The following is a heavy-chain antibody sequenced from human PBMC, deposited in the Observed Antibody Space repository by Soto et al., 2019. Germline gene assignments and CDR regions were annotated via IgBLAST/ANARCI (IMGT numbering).Heavy chain of an antibody. CDR1: GYSFTSYW. D-gene: IGHD3-3*01. V-gene: IGHV5-10-1*01. CDR2: IDPSDSYT. J-gene: IGHJ6*02. CDR3: ASRTPFDAVIIDSLVGGMDV. Sequence: PGESLKISCKGSGYSFTSYWISWVRQMPGKGLEWMGRIDPSDSYTNYSPSFQGHVTISADKSISTAYLQWSSLKASDTAMYYCASRTPFDAVIIDSLVGGMDVWGQGTTVTVSS.